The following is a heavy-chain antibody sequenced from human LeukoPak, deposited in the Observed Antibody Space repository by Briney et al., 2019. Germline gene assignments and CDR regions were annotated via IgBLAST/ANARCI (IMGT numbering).Heavy chain of an antibody. Sequence: PGGSLRLSCAASGFTVSSNYMSWVRQAPGKGLEWVSVIYSGGSTYYADSVKGRFTISRDNSKNTLYLQMNSLRAEDTAVYYCARVLKYYDFWSGPLDYWGQGTLVTVSS. D-gene: IGHD3-3*01. CDR3: ARVLKYYDFWSGPLDY. V-gene: IGHV3-53*01. CDR1: GFTVSSNY. J-gene: IGHJ4*02. CDR2: IYSGGST.